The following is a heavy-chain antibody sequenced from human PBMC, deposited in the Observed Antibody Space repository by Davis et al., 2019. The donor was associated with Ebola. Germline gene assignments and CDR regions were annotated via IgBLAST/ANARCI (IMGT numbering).Heavy chain of an antibody. J-gene: IGHJ4*02. Sequence: SETLSLTCAVYGGSFSGYYWSWIRQPPGKGLEWIGTIYYGGTTNYNHSLKSRVTISGDTSKNQFSLNVNSVTAADTAMYYCARTPQYTSYGSYFDYWGQGALVTVSS. CDR2: IYYGGTT. CDR3: ARTPQYTSYGSYFDY. D-gene: IGHD1-26*01. CDR1: GGSFSGYY. V-gene: IGHV4-59*01.